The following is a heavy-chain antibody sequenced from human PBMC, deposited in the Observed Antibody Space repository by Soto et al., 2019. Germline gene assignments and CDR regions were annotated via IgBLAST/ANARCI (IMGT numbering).Heavy chain of an antibody. V-gene: IGHV3-7*01. D-gene: IGHD3-10*01. J-gene: IGHJ4*02. CDR1: GFSFEIYW. CDR2: INPDGSGE. CDR3: ARENWFFDY. Sequence: DLEESGGGLVQPGGSLRLSCAASGFSFEIYWMGWVRQAPGKGLEWVANINPDGSGEYYLDSVKGRFTISRDNAKNSVYLQMNSLVGDDTAVYYCARENWFFDYWGQGTPVTVSS.